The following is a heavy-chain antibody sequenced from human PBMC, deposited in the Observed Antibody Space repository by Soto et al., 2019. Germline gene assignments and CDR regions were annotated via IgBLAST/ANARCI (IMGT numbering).Heavy chain of an antibody. CDR2: MQPSSGRT. CDR3: ARGVTAGVDY. V-gene: IGHV1-8*01. Sequence: ASVKVSCKASGYSFTGLDVNWVRQTTGQGLEWMGWMQPSSGRTGYAQKFQGRVTMTRDTSINTAYMELSSLTSDDTAFYYCARGVTAGVDYWGQGTLVTVSS. CDR1: GYSFTGLD. D-gene: IGHD1-26*01. J-gene: IGHJ4*02.